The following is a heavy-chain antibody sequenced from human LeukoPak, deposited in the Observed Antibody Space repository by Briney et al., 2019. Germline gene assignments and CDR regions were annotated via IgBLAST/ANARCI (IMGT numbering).Heavy chain of an antibody. Sequence: SETLSLTCSVSVVSLNGYYWSWLRQSAGNRLEWIGHVDSSGNTNYNPSLESRVTMSVDTSKKQFSLKLTSVTAADMAVYFCATLVSTRYYFDYWGQGTLVTVSS. CDR2: VDSSGNT. CDR1: VVSLNGYY. J-gene: IGHJ4*02. V-gene: IGHV4-4*07. D-gene: IGHD5/OR15-5a*01. CDR3: ATLVSTRYYFDY.